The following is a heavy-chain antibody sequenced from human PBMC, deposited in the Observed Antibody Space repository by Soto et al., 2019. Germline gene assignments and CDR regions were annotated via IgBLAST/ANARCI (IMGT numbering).Heavy chain of an antibody. CDR3: ARGRGDYSSADNWFDP. CDR2: IYYSGST. CDR1: GGSISSGGYY. Sequence: SETLSLSCTVSGGSISSGGYYWSWIRQHPGKGLEWIGYIYYSGSTYYNPSLKSRVTISVDTSKNQFSLKLSPVTAADTAVYYCARGRGDYSSADNWFDPWGQGTLVTSPQ. J-gene: IGHJ5*02. D-gene: IGHD4-4*01. V-gene: IGHV4-31*03.